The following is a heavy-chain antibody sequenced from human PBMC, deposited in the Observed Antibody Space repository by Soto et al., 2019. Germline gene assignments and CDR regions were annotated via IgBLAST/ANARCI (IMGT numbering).Heavy chain of an antibody. Sequence: QVQLVQSGAEVKKPGASVKVSCKASGYTFTGHYMHWVRQAPGQGLEWMGYINANSGFTHYRQKFQGRVTMTRDTAINTADMELSRLRSDDTAVYYCVREAYCSGGSCHPDYWGQGTLVTVSS. CDR1: GYTFTGHY. V-gene: IGHV1-2*02. D-gene: IGHD2-15*01. CDR3: VREAYCSGGSCHPDY. CDR2: INANSGFT. J-gene: IGHJ4*02.